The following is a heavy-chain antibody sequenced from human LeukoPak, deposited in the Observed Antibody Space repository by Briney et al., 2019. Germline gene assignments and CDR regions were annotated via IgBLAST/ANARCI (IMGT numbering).Heavy chain of an antibody. CDR3: ARDDPQFDY. V-gene: IGHV7-4-1*02. J-gene: IGHJ4*02. Sequence: PEASVQFSCKASGYTFTSYAMNWGRPAPGQGLEWMGWINTNTGNPTYAQGFTGRFVFSLDTSVSTAYLQISSLKAEDTAVYYCARDDPQFDYWGQGTLVTVSS. CDR2: INTNTGNP. CDR1: GYTFTSYA.